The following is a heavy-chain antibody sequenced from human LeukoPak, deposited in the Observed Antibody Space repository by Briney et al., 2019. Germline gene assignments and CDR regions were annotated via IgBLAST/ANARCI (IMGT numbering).Heavy chain of an antibody. D-gene: IGHD3-10*01. CDR3: ARVLWFGELRGDAFDI. V-gene: IGHV3-21*01. J-gene: IGHJ3*02. CDR1: GFTFSSYS. Sequence: GGSLRLSCAASGFTFSSYSMNWVRQAPGKGLEWASSISSSSSYIYYADSVKGRFTISRDNAKNSLYLQMNSLRAEDTAVYYCARVLWFGELRGDAFDIWGQGTMVTVSS. CDR2: ISSSSSYI.